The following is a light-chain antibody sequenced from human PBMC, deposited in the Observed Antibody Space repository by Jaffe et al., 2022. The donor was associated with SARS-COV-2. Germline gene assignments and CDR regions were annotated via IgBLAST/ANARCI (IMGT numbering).Light chain of an antibody. CDR2: WAS. CDR3: QQYYSTPLT. V-gene: IGKV4-1*01. Sequence: DIVMTQSPASLAVSLGERATINCKSSQSVLYSSNNKNYVAWFQQKPGQPPKLLIYWASTRESGVPDRFSGSGSGTDFTLTISSLQAEDVAVYYCQQYYSTPLTFGQGTRLEI. CDR1: QSVLYSSNNKNY. J-gene: IGKJ5*01.